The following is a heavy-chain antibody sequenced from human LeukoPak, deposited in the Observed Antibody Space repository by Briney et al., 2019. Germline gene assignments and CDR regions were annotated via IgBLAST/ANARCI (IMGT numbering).Heavy chain of an antibody. Sequence: PGGSLRLSCAASGFTFSSYSMNWVRQAPGKGLEGVPSISSSSSYIYYADSVKGRFTISRDNAKNLLYLQMNSLRAEDTALYYCAPDVYCGSDFDDSSDIWGQGTMVTVSS. D-gene: IGHD2-21*01. CDR1: GFTFSSYS. CDR3: APDVYCGSDFDDSSDI. CDR2: ISSSSSYI. V-gene: IGHV3-21*01. J-gene: IGHJ3*02.